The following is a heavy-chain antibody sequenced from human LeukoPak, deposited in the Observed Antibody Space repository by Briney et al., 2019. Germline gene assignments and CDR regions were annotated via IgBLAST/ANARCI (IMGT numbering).Heavy chain of an antibody. V-gene: IGHV4-34*01. CDR1: GESFSGYY. CDR2: INHSGST. D-gene: IGHD5-12*01. CDR3: ARGGVATNY. J-gene: IGHJ4*02. Sequence: SETLSLTCAVYGESFSGYYWSGIRQPPGKGLEWIGEINHSGSTNYNPSLKSRVTISVDTSKNQFSLKLSSVTAADTAVYYCARGGVATNYWGQGTLVTVSS.